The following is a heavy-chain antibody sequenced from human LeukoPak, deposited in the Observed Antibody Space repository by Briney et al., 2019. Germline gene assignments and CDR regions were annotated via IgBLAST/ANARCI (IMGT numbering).Heavy chain of an antibody. CDR1: TASINSYY. J-gene: IGHJ4*02. Sequence: SETLSLTCTVSTASINSYYWGWVRQPAGRGLEWIGRIYTTGMTQYDPSLQSGVTMCVDTCQKQFSLNLRSVTAADTAIYFCVRHGYTASHFFLDYWSQGALVTVSS. V-gene: IGHV4-4*07. CDR3: VRHGYTASHFFLDY. CDR2: IYTTGMT. D-gene: IGHD5-18*01.